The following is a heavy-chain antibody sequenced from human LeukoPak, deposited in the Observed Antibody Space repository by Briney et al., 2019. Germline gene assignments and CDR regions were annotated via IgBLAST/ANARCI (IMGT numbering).Heavy chain of an antibody. CDR3: ARVVGQQLEDYYFDY. J-gene: IGHJ4*02. CDR1: GGTISSYY. Sequence: PSETLSLTCTVSGGTISSYYWSWIRQPPGKGLEWIGYIYYSGSTNYNPSLKSRVTMSVDTSKNQFSLKLSSVTAADTAVYYCARVVGQQLEDYYFDYWGQGTLVTVSS. V-gene: IGHV4-59*12. D-gene: IGHD6-13*01. CDR2: IYYSGST.